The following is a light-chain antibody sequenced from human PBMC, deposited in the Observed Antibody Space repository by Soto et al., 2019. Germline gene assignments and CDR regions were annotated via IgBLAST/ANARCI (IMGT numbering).Light chain of an antibody. Sequence: QSALTQPPSASGSPGQSVAISCTGTSSDVGGYNYVSWYQHHPGKAPKLMMYEVSRWPSGVPDRFSGSKSGNTASLTVSGLQAEDEADYYCSSYAGSNNVVFGGGTKLTVL. CDR2: EVS. CDR1: SSDVGGYNY. CDR3: SSYAGSNNVV. J-gene: IGLJ2*01. V-gene: IGLV2-8*01.